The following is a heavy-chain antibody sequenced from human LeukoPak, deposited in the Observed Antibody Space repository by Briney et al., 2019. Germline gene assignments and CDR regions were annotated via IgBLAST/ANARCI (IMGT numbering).Heavy chain of an antibody. D-gene: IGHD3-10*02. V-gene: IGHV3-48*03. CDR3: AEPGTTMIGVV. J-gene: IGHJ6*04. CDR1: GFTFSSYE. CDR2: ISSSGSTI. Sequence: GGSLRLSCAASGFTFSSYEMNWVRQAPGKGLEWVSYISSSGSTIYYAASVKGRFTISRANAKKSLYLQMNSTGAEATADYYCAEPGTTMIGVVWGKGATVTISS.